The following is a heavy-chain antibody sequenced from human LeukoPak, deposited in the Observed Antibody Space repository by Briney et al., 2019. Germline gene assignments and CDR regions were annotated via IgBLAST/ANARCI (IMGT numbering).Heavy chain of an antibody. V-gene: IGHV3-21*01. CDR3: ARVPRLRYFDWSAVFDY. CDR2: VSSSSSYI. Sequence: GGSLRLPCAASGFTFNSYDISWVRQPPGKGLEWASSVSSSSSYIYYADSGKGRFTISRDNAKNSLYLQMNRLRAEDTAGYYCARVPRLRYFDWSAVFDYWGQGTLVTVSS. CDR1: GFTFNSYD. D-gene: IGHD3-9*01. J-gene: IGHJ4*02.